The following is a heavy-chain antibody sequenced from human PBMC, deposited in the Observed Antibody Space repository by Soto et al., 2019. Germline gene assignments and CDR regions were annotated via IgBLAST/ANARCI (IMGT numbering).Heavy chain of an antibody. D-gene: IGHD2-8*01. V-gene: IGHV3-23*01. CDR2: ISASGGNI. J-gene: IGHJ6*02. CDR3: AKDLYFTPTTFAFYYGLDV. Sequence: GKGLEWVSVISASGGNINYADSVKGRFSISRDNSKNTLYLQLNSLRVEDTAVYYCAKDLYFTPTTFAFYYGLDVRGQGTTVTVSS.